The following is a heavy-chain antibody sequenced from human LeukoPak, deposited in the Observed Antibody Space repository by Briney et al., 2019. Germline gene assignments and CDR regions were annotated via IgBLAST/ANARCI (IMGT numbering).Heavy chain of an antibody. J-gene: IGHJ4*02. Sequence: SETLSLTCAVYGGSFSGYYWSWIRKPPGKGLEWIGEINHSGSTNYNPSLKSRVTISVDTSKNQFSLKLSSVTAADTAVYYCARGPRGYYGSGSYSYWGQGTLVTVSS. CDR2: INHSGST. CDR3: ARGPRGYYGSGSYSY. V-gene: IGHV4-34*01. CDR1: GGSFSGYY. D-gene: IGHD3-10*01.